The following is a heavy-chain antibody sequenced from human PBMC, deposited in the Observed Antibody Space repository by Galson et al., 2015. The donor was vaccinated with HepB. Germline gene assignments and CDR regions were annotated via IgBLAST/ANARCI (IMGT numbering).Heavy chain of an antibody. J-gene: IGHJ4*02. Sequence: CAISGDSVSSNSATWSWIRQSPSRGLEWLGRTYYRSKWYNDYAVSVQSRITINPDASKNQFSLQLNSVTPEGTAVYYCGRNGPSRTVDYWGQGTLVTVSS. V-gene: IGHV6-1*01. CDR3: GRNGPSRTVDY. D-gene: IGHD3/OR15-3a*01. CDR2: TYYRSKWYN. CDR1: GDSVSSNSAT.